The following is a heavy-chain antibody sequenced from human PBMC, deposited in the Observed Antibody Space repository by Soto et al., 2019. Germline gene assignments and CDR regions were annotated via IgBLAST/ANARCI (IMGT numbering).Heavy chain of an antibody. CDR2: IKSKGNGGTI. Sequence: GGLLRLSCAVSGLTFNNAWMHWVRQTPGKGLEWVGRIKSKGNGGTIDYAAPVKGRFTISRDDSKNTLYLEMNSLNTEDTAVYYCTADLPDGGAYVFAYWGQGFLVTVSS. D-gene: IGHD3-16*01. CDR1: GLTFNNAW. J-gene: IGHJ4*02. V-gene: IGHV3-15*07. CDR3: TADLPDGGAYVFAY.